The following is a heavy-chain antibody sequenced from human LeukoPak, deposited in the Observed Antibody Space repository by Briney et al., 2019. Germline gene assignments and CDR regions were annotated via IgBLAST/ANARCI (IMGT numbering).Heavy chain of an antibody. Sequence: GGSLRLSCAASGFTFSDYAMSWVRQAPGKGLEWVSTIFKTGDTAHYADIVRGRFTISRDNSKNTLSLQMNSLRAEDTAVYYCAKLWGRHVWSFDYWGQGALVTVSS. CDR1: GFTFSDYA. J-gene: IGHJ4*02. V-gene: IGHV3-23*01. D-gene: IGHD3-16*01. CDR2: IFKTGDTA. CDR3: AKLWGRHVWSFDY.